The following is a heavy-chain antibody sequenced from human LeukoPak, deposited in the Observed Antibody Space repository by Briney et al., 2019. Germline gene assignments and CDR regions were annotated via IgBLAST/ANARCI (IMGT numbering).Heavy chain of an antibody. CDR2: IKQDGSEK. D-gene: IGHD1-1*01. CDR1: GFTFSSYW. Sequence: AGGSLRLSCAASGFTFSSYWMSWVRQAPGKGLEWVANIKQDGSEKYYVDSVKGRFTISRDNAKNSLYLQMNSLRAEDTAVYYCARDMGRTGKPYYFDYWGQGTLVTVSS. CDR3: ARDMGRTGKPYYFDY. V-gene: IGHV3-7*01. J-gene: IGHJ4*02.